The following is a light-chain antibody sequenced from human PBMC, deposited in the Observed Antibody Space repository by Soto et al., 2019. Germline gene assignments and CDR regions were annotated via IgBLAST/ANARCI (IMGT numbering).Light chain of an antibody. CDR3: LQSFSSRWT. V-gene: IGKV1-39*01. Sequence: DIRMTQSPSSLSASVVDRVTITCRASQSISSYLNWYQQKPGKAPKLLIYAASSLQSGVPSRFSGSGSGTEFTLTISSLQPEDFATYYCLQSFSSRWTFGQGTKVDIK. CDR2: AAS. CDR1: QSISSY. J-gene: IGKJ1*01.